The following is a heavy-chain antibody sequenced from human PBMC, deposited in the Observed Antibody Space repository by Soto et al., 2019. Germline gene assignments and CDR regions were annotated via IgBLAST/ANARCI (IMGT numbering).Heavy chain of an antibody. CDR3: ARGVLRFLEWLFPRPRKNQDYGMDV. D-gene: IGHD3-3*01. CDR2: INHSGST. CDR1: GGSFSGYY. V-gene: IGHV4-34*01. J-gene: IGHJ6*02. Sequence: SETLSLTCAVYGGSFSGYYWSCIRQTPGKGLEWIGEINHSGSTNYNPSRKSRVTISVDTSKNQFSLKLSSVTAADTAVYYCARGVLRFLEWLFPRPRKNQDYGMDVWGQGTTVTVSS.